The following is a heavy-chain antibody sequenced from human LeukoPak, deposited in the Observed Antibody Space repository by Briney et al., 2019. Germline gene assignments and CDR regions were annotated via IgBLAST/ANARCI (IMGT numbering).Heavy chain of an antibody. CDR2: IYHSGST. V-gene: IGHV4-4*02. J-gene: IGHJ5*02. D-gene: IGHD4-11*01. Sequence: SETLSLTCAVSGGSISSSNWWSWVRQPPGKGLEWIGEIYHSGSTNYNPSLKSRVTISVATSKNQFSLRLKSVTAADTAVYFCARTGDYSRSTGGWFDPWGQGTLVTVSS. CDR1: GGSISSSNW. CDR3: ARTGDYSRSTGGWFDP.